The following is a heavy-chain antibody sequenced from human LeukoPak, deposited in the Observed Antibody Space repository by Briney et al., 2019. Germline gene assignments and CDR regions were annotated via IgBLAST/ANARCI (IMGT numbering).Heavy chain of an antibody. CDR2: ISYDGSNK. CDR1: GFTFSSYG. J-gene: IGHJ4*02. D-gene: IGHD3-22*01. V-gene: IGHV3-30*18. Sequence: PGGSLRLSCAASGFTFSSYGMHWVRQAPGKGLEWVAVISYDGSNKYYADSVKGRFTISRDNSKNTLYLQMNSLRAEDTAVYYCAKDTYYDSSGYYSYFDYWGQGTLVTVSS. CDR3: AKDTYYDSSGYYSYFDY.